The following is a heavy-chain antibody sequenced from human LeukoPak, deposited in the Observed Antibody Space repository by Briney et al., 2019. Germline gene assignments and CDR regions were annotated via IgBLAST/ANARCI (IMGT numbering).Heavy chain of an antibody. CDR1: GYTFTGYY. CDR3: AGGYYYGSGSYYKPLDY. V-gene: IGHV1-2*06. J-gene: IGHJ4*02. CDR2: INPNSGGT. D-gene: IGHD3-10*01. Sequence: ASVKVSCKASGYTFTGYYMHWVRQAPGQGLEWMGRINPNSGGTNHAQKFQGRVTMTRDTSISTAYMELSRLRSDDTAVYYCAGGYYYGSGSYYKPLDYWGQGTLVTVSS.